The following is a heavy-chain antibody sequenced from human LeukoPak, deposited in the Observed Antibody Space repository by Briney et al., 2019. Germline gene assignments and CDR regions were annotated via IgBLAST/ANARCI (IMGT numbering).Heavy chain of an antibody. CDR3: ARGEDGDYYFQH. CDR2: INHSGSS. D-gene: IGHD4-17*01. J-gene: IGHJ1*01. V-gene: IGHV4-39*07. Sequence: PSQTLSLTCTVSGDSISSGSGDYYWSWIRQPPGKGREWIGEINHSGSSNYNPSLKSRVTISVDTSKNQFSLKLSSVTAADTAVYYCARGEDGDYYFQHWGQGILVAVSS. CDR1: GDSISSGSGDYY.